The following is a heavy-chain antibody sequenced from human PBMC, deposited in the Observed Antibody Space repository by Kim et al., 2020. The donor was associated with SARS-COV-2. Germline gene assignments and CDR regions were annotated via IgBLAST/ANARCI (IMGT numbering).Heavy chain of an antibody. Sequence: ASVKVSCKVSGYTLTELSMHWVRQAPGQGLEWMGGFDPEDGATIYAQKFQGRVTMTEDTSTDTAYMELSSLRSEDTAVYYCATGIAAAGYFDYWGQGTLVTVSS. D-gene: IGHD6-13*01. V-gene: IGHV1-24*01. J-gene: IGHJ4*02. CDR2: FDPEDGAT. CDR1: GYTLTELS. CDR3: ATGIAAAGYFDY.